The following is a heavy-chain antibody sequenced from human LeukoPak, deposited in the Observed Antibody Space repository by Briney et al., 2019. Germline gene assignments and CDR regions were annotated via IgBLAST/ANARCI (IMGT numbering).Heavy chain of an antibody. CDR1: GYTFTGYY. Sequence: ASLKVSCKAPGYTFTGYYIHWVRQAPGQGLEWMGWINPNSGGTNYAQKFQGRVTMTRDTSISTAYMEMSRLRSDDTAVYYCATSRGYCSSTSCRDDYYFDYWGQGTLVTVSS. J-gene: IGHJ4*02. CDR3: ATSRGYCSSTSCRDDYYFDY. D-gene: IGHD2-2*01. CDR2: INPNSGGT. V-gene: IGHV1-2*02.